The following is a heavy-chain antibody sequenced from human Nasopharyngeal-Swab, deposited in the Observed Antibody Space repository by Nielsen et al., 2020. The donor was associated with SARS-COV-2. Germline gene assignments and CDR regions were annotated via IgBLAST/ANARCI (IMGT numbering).Heavy chain of an antibody. J-gene: IGHJ2*01. CDR1: GFTFSSYG. CDR2: IWYDGSNK. V-gene: IGHV3-33*01. Sequence: GESLKISCAASGFTFSSYGMHWVRQAPGKGLEWVAVIWYDGSNKYYADSVKGRFTISRDNSKNTLYLQMNSLRAEDTAVYYCARDQREDWYFDLWGRGTLVTVSS. D-gene: IGHD1-26*01. CDR3: ARDQREDWYFDL.